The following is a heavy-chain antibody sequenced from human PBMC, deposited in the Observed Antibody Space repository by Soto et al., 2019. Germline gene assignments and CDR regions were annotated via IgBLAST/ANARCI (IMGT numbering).Heavy chain of an antibody. Sequence: LSLTCTVSGGSISSGGYYWSWIRQPPGKGLEWIANVYYSGSSYYNPSLKSRLTISVDTTKNQFSLQLKSMTAADTAVYYCAKLSCTSSTCYFPGWFGPWGQGTLVTVSS. CDR2: VYYSGSS. CDR1: GGSISSGGYY. J-gene: IGHJ5*02. CDR3: AKLSCTSSTCYFPGWFGP. D-gene: IGHD2-2*01. V-gene: IGHV4-31*03.